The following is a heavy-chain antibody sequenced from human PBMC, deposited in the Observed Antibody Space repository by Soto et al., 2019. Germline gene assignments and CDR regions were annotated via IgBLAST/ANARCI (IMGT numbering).Heavy chain of an antibody. CDR1: GFTFNNYA. J-gene: IGHJ4*02. D-gene: IGHD3-22*01. Sequence: GGSLRLSCEASGFTFNNYAMNWVRQAPGKGLGWVSSVSTSGGSTNYADSVTGRFTISRDNSKNTVSLQMNSLRVEDTAVYYCAKAGNYNDRSGYYYFDHWGQGRLVTVSS. CDR2: VSTSGGST. V-gene: IGHV3-23*01. CDR3: AKAGNYNDRSGYYYFDH.